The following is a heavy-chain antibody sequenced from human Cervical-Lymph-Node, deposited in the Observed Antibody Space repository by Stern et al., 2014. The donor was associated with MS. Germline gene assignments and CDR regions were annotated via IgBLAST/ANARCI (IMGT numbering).Heavy chain of an antibody. CDR1: GYTFTNYY. Sequence: QVQLLESGPEVKKPAASVMVSCKPSGYTFTNYYIHWVRQAHGPGLAWMGLINPNGSVTASAPQFPCRLTMTSDTSTNTLSMLLIALTSEDTAVYYCTRAVGGVGREWGQGTLVFVSS. J-gene: IGHJ4*02. V-gene: IGHV1-46*01. CDR2: INPNGSVT. D-gene: IGHD3-16*01. CDR3: TRAVGGVGRE.